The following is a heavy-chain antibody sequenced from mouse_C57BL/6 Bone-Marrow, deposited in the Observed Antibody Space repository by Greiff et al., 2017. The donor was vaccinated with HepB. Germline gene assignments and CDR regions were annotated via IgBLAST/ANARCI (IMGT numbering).Heavy chain of an antibody. CDR1: GYTFTSYW. J-gene: IGHJ4*01. D-gene: IGHD1-1*01. CDR3: ARVRGYAMDY. CDR2: IDPSDSYT. V-gene: IGHV1-69*01. Sequence: VQLQQSGAELVMPGASVKLSCKASGYTFTSYWMHWVKQRPGQGLEWIGEIDPSDSYTNYNQKFKGKSTLTVDKSSSTAYMQLSSLTSEDSAVYYCARVRGYAMDYWGQGTSVTVSS.